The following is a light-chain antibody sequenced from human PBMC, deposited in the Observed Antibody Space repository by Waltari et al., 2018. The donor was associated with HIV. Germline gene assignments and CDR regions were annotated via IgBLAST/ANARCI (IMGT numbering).Light chain of an antibody. CDR3: CSYAGRYTWV. CDR2: DVT. CDR1: SSDVGGYNY. J-gene: IGLJ3*02. Sequence: QSALTPPRSVSGSPGQSVTISCSGTSSDVGGYNYVSWYQQHPGNAPQLMIYDVTERPSGVPDRFSGSKSGNTASLTISGLQADDEADYYCCSYAGRYTWVFGGGTELTVL. V-gene: IGLV2-11*01.